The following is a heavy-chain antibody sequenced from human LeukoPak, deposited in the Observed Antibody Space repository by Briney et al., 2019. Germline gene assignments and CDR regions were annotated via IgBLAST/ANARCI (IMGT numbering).Heavy chain of an antibody. CDR2: IYYSGST. J-gene: IGHJ4*02. CDR3: ARFYDSSGYLHFDY. Sequence: SSETLSLTCTVSGGSIRSYYWSWIRQPPGKGLEWIGYIYYSGSTNYNPSLKSRVTISVDTSKNQFSLKLSSVTAADTAVYYCARFYDSSGYLHFDYWGQGTLVTVSS. D-gene: IGHD3-22*01. V-gene: IGHV4-59*01. CDR1: GGSIRSYY.